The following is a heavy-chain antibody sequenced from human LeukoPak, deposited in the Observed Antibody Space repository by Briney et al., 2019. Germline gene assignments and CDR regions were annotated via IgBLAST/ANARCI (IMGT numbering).Heavy chain of an antibody. V-gene: IGHV4-59*06. CDR3: ATTAYYFYVDV. Sequence: PSETLSLTCAASGGSFSGYYWSWIRQPPGKGLEWIGYIYYSGSTYYNPSLKSRLTISLDTSTNQFSLKLGSVTAADTAVYYCATTAYYFYVDVWGKGTTITVSS. J-gene: IGHJ6*03. CDR1: GGSFSGYY. D-gene: IGHD2/OR15-2a*01. CDR2: IYYSGST.